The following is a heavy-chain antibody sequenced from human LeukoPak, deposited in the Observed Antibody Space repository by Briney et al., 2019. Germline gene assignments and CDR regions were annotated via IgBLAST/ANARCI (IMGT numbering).Heavy chain of an antibody. CDR2: IYHSGST. Sequence: PSETLSLTCAVYGGSFSVYYWSWIRQPPGKGREWIGEIYHSGSTNYNPPIKSGVPIYVDTSKNQYSLKLRSVTAADTAVYYCAILSKFGPDAAFDIWGQGTMVTVSS. V-gene: IGHV4-34*01. J-gene: IGHJ3*02. CDR3: AILSKFGPDAAFDI. D-gene: IGHD2/OR15-2a*01. CDR1: GGSFSVYY.